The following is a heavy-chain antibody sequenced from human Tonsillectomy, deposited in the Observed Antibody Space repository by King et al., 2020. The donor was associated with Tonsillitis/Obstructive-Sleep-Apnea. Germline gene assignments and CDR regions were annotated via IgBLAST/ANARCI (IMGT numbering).Heavy chain of an antibody. Sequence: VQLVESGGGLVKPGGSLRLSCAASGFTFSSYSMNWVRQAPGKWLEWVSSISSSSRYIYYSDSVKGRFTISRDNATNSLYLQMNSLRAEDTAVYYCARDSRVVAATRNDYWGQGTLVTVSS. V-gene: IGHV3-21*01. CDR2: ISSSSRYI. D-gene: IGHD2-15*01. CDR1: GFTFSSYS. J-gene: IGHJ4*02. CDR3: ARDSRVVAATRNDY.